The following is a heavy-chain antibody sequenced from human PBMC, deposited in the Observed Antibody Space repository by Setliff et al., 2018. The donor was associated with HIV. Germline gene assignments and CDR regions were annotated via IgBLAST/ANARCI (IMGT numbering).Heavy chain of an antibody. CDR3: ARVVGTRAVDY. CDR1: GGSISSHY. V-gene: IGHV4-59*11. D-gene: IGHD2-15*01. Sequence: SETLSLTCTVSGGSISSHYWSWIRQPPGKGLEWIGEIYHSGSTNYNPSLKSRVTISVDTSKNQFSLKLSSVTAADTAVYYCARVVGTRAVDYWGQGTLVTVSS. CDR2: IYHSGST. J-gene: IGHJ4*02.